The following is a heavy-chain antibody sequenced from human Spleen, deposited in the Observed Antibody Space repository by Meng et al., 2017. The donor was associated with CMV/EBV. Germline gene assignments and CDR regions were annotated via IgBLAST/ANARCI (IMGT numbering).Heavy chain of an antibody. D-gene: IGHD6-13*01. V-gene: IGHV1-46*01. CDR3: ARDDVGFSSSQLSPRSYYGMDV. CDR1: GYTFTDYY. CDR2: INLSGGST. Sequence: ASVKVSCKASGYTFTDYYMHWVRQAPGQGLEWMGIINLSGGSTIYAQNFQGRVTMTRDTSTSTVYMELTSLRSDDTAVYYCARDDVGFSSSQLSPRSYYGMDVWGQGTSVTVSS. J-gene: IGHJ6*02.